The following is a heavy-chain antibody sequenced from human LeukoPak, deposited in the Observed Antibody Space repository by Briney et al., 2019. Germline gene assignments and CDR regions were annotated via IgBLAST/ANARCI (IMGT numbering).Heavy chain of an antibody. CDR2: INPNSGGT. CDR1: GYTFTGYY. D-gene: IGHD3-10*01. J-gene: IGHJ6*03. CDR3: AREGITMVRGVLQPYYYYYMDV. V-gene: IGHV1-2*02. Sequence: ASVKVSCKASGYTFTGYYMHWVRQAPGQGLEWMGWINPNSGGTNYAQKFQGRVTMTRDTSISTAYMELSRLRSDDTAVYYCAREGITMVRGVLQPYYYYYMDVWGKGTTVTVSS.